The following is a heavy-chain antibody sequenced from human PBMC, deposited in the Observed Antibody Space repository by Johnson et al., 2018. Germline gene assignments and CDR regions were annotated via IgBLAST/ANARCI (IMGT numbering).Heavy chain of an antibody. D-gene: IGHD6-13*01. V-gene: IGHV5-51*01. CDR1: GYIFTAYW. J-gene: IGHJ6*02. Sequence: EVQLVESGAEVKKPGESLKISCKGSGYIFTAYWIVWVRQMPGKGLEWMGSIYPSDSETIYSPSFQGHVTISVDKSISTAYLQWSSLKASDTAMYYCLRCPYNSNWNSPQGRYYGMDVWGQGTTVTVSS. CDR3: LRCPYNSNWNSPQGRYYGMDV. CDR2: IYPSDSET.